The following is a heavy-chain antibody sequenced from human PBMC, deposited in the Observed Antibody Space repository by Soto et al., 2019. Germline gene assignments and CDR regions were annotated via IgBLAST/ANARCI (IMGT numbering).Heavy chain of an antibody. D-gene: IGHD6-19*01. Sequence: QITLKGSGPTLAKPTQTLTLTCTFSSSAVGVGWVRQPPGKALEWLALFYWENDKRYSPSLKTRLTLAKDTSNNQVVLTMTNMDPVDTATYYCIQAQPLAGSFEFWGKGTMVIVSS. V-gene: IGHV2-5*02. J-gene: IGHJ3*01. CDR1: SSSAVG. CDR3: IQAQPLAGSFEF. CDR2: FYWENDK.